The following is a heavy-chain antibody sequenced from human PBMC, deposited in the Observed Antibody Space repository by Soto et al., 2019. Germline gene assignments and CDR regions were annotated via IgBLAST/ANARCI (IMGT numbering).Heavy chain of an antibody. D-gene: IGHD2-8*01. J-gene: IGHJ4*02. Sequence: GGSLRLCCAASGFTFRNNVLSWFRQAPGKGLDWVSGITGSGRDTYYADSVKGRFTISRDNSKNMVFLQMNSLRAEDTALYYCAKNGLDNSPSAIDSWGPGTLVTVSS. CDR2: ITGSGRDT. V-gene: IGHV3-23*01. CDR3: AKNGLDNSPSAIDS. CDR1: GFTFRNNV.